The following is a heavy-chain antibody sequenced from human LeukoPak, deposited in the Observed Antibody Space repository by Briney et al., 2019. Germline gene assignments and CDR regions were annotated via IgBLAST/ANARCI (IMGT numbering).Heavy chain of an antibody. CDR1: GFTFSSYA. D-gene: IGHD3-3*02. Sequence: GGSLRLTCAASGFTFSSYAMSWVRQAPARGLEWVSSLRGDGDTFYADSVKGRFTLSRDESRNTVYLQMNNLRVEDTAVYFCAKASWVSSADAVLWGQGTLVTVSS. CDR3: AKASWVSSADAVL. CDR2: LRGDGDT. V-gene: IGHV3-23*01. J-gene: IGHJ4*02.